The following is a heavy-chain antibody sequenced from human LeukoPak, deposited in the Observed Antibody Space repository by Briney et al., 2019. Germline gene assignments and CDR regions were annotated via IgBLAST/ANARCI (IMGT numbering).Heavy chain of an antibody. CDR2: ISSSSSYI. CDR3: ARENDGFDI. Sequence: GGSLRLSCAASGFTFSTYTMNWVRQGPGKGLEWVSSISSSSSYIYYADSVKGRFAISRDDAKNSLYLQLNSLRAEDTAVYYCARENDGFDIWGQGTMVTVSS. V-gene: IGHV3-21*01. J-gene: IGHJ3*02. CDR1: GFTFSTYT.